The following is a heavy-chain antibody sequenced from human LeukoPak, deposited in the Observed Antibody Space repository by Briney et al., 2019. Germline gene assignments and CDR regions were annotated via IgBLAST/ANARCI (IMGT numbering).Heavy chain of an antibody. CDR3: IYGYTLDF. D-gene: IGHD5-18*01. Sequence: GGSLRLSCAASGFTVSSTYMNWVRQAPGKGLEWVSVIYSGGSTNYADSVKGRSTISRDNSKNTLFLLMNSLRAEDTAVYYCIYGYTLDFWGQGTLVTVSS. CDR1: GFTVSSTY. J-gene: IGHJ4*02. V-gene: IGHV3-53*01. CDR2: IYSGGST.